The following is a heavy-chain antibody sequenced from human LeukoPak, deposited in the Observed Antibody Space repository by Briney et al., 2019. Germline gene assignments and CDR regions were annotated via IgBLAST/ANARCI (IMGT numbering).Heavy chain of an antibody. J-gene: IGHJ4*02. Sequence: PSETLSLTCTVSGGPISSYYWSWIRQPAGKGLEWIGRIYTSGSTNYNPSLKSRVTMSVDTSKNQFSLKLSSVTAADTAAYYCARDDSGYSYGTFDYWGQGTLVTVSS. CDR3: ARDDSGYSYGTFDY. CDR1: GGPISSYY. CDR2: IYTSGST. D-gene: IGHD5-18*01. V-gene: IGHV4-4*07.